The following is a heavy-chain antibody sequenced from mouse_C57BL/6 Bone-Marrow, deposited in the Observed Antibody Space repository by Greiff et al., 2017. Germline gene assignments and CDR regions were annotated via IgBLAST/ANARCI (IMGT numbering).Heavy chain of an antibody. CDR2: ISDGGSYT. Sequence: DVKLVESGGGLVKPGGSLKLSCAASGFTFSSYAMSWVRQTPEKRLEWVATISDGGSYTYYPDNVKGRFTISRDNAKNNLYLQMSHLKSEDTAMYYWASNYDGSSYDYFDYWGQGTTLTVSS. V-gene: IGHV5-4*03. CDR1: GFTFSSYA. CDR3: ASNYDGSSYDYFDY. J-gene: IGHJ2*01. D-gene: IGHD1-1*01.